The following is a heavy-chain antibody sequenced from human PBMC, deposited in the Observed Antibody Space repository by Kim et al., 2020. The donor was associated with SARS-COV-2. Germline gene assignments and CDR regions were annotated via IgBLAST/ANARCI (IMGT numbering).Heavy chain of an antibody. CDR2: ISYDGRNK. D-gene: IGHD3-10*01. CDR3: ARGNYYESVSLSDYYNGMDV. V-gene: IGHV3-30-3*01. J-gene: IGHJ6*02. CDR1: GLSFDSAA. Sequence: GGSLRLSCAASGLSFDSAAMNWVRQAPGKGLEWVAVISYDGRNKEYADSVKGRFTISRDNPKSTLYLQMNSLIAEDTAVYYCARGNYYESVSLSDYYNGMDVWGQGTTVTVSS.